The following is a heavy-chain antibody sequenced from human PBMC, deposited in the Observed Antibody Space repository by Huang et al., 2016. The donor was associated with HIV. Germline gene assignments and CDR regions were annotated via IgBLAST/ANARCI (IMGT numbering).Heavy chain of an antibody. D-gene: IGHD2-2*03. CDR1: GYIFTTYS. CDR2: INPGNCRI. CDR3: ARAARGDGYLWALDV. J-gene: IGHJ3*01. V-gene: IGHV1-3*01. Sequence: HVQLVQSGADFKKPGASLKLSCAASGYIFTTYSIHWFRRVPGQSLQWRGVINPGNCRIPFLHGLNGRVILSRALPAATVYMQLGGLTADDTATYCCARAARGDGYLWALDVWGQGTMVTV.